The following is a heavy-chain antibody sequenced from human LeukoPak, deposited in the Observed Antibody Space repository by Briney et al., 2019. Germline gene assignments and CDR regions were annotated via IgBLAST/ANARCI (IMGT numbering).Heavy chain of an antibody. D-gene: IGHD1-7*01. V-gene: IGHV3-72*01. CDR3: VKLELSSHIDV. CDR2: SRNKAKSYTT. J-gene: IGHJ6*03. CDR1: GFTFSDHY. Sequence: GGSLRLSCAASGFTFSDHYMDWVRQAPGKGLEWVGRSRNKAKSYTTEYAASVKGRFTISRDDSKNSLFLQMNSLKTEDTAVYSCVKLELSSHIDVWGKGTTVTVSS.